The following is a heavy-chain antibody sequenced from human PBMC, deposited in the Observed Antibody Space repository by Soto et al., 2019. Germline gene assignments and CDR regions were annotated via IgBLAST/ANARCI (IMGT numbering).Heavy chain of an antibody. D-gene: IGHD1-7*01. CDR1: GGSISSSSYY. Sequence: SETLSLTCTVSGGSISSSSYYWGWIRQPPGKGLEWIGEINHSGSTNYNPSLKSRVTISVDTSKNQFSLKLSSVTAADTAVYYCASRWNSGHDAFDIWGQGTMVTVSS. J-gene: IGHJ3*02. V-gene: IGHV4-39*07. CDR3: ASRWNSGHDAFDI. CDR2: INHSGST.